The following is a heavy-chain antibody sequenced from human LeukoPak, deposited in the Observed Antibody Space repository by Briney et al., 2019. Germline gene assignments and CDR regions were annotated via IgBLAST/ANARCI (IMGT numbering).Heavy chain of an antibody. CDR1: GFTFSSYE. D-gene: IGHD3-10*01. Sequence: PGGSLRLSCAASGFTFSSYEMNWVRQAPGKGLEWVSYISSSGSTIYYADSVKGRFTISRDNAKNSLYLQMNSLRAEDTAVYYRARDGGIWFGELKTPYYFDYWGQGTLVTVSS. CDR2: ISSSGSTI. CDR3: ARDGGIWFGELKTPYYFDY. V-gene: IGHV3-48*03. J-gene: IGHJ4*02.